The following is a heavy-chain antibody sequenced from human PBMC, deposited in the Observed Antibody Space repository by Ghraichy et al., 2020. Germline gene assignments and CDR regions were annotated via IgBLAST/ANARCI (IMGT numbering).Heavy chain of an antibody. Sequence: GSLRLSCTISGGSIRSYYWNWVRQPPGKGLEWIGHIYYSGSTNYNPSLKSRVTISVDTSKNQFSLKLSSMTAADTAVYFCARDRDWAKRRWFDPWGQGTLVTVSS. J-gene: IGHJ5*02. V-gene: IGHV4-59*01. CDR3: ARDRDWAKRRWFDP. CDR1: GGSIRSYY. D-gene: IGHD2-21*01. CDR2: IYYSGST.